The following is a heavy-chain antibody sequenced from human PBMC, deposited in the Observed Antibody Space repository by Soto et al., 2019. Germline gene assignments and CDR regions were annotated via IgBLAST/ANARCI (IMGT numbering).Heavy chain of an antibody. CDR3: APAYGGRSLY. CDR2: IYWDDSK. V-gene: IGHV2-5*02. Sequence: QITLKESGPTLVKPTQTLTLTCTFSGFSLTTDRVGVGWIRQPPGEALEWLAVIYWDDSKTYRPSLESRLTIPKATSKNQVALTITNMDSMDTATYYCAPAYGGRSLYWGQGTLVTVSS. D-gene: IGHD1-26*01. J-gene: IGHJ4*02. CDR1: GFSLTTDRVG.